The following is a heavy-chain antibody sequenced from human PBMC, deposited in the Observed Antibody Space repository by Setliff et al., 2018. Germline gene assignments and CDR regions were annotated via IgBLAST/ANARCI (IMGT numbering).Heavy chain of an antibody. Sequence: SETLSLTCTVSGVSISSGGYYWSWIRQHPGKGLEWIGYIYYSGSTYYNPSLKSRVTISVDTSKNQFSLKLSSVTAADTAVYYCARDPLTTTVRHAFDIWGQGTMVTVSS. CDR1: GVSISSGGYY. CDR3: ARDPLTTTVRHAFDI. D-gene: IGHD4-4*01. CDR2: IYYSGST. V-gene: IGHV4-31*03. J-gene: IGHJ3*02.